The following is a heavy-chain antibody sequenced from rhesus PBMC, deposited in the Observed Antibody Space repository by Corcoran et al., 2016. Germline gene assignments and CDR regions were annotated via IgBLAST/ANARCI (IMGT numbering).Heavy chain of an antibody. V-gene: IGHV4S11*01. CDR1: GGSISSFY. Sequence: QLQLQESGPGLVKPSETLSLTCAVSGGSISSFYWSWVRQAPGKGLEWIGSCYGSGSRTNYDPSLVSRFTLSVDTSKNQLSLKLSSVTAADTAVYYCGRGGIADIWGQGVLVTVSS. D-gene: IGHD6-13*01. CDR3: GRGGIADI. CDR2: CYGSGSRT. J-gene: IGHJ4*01.